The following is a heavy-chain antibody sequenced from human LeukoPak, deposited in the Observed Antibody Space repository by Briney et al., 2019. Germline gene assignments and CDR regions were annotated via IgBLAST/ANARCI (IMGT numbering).Heavy chain of an antibody. J-gene: IGHJ4*02. V-gene: IGHV3-7*01. Sequence: PGGSLRLSCAASGFTFSSYWMSWVRQAPGKGLEWVANIKQDGSEKYYVDSVKGRFTISRDNAKNSLYLQMNSLRAEDTAVYYCARVASFLAAPFDYWGQGTLVTVSS. CDR2: IKQDGSEK. D-gene: IGHD6-6*01. CDR1: GFTFSSYW. CDR3: ARVASFLAAPFDY.